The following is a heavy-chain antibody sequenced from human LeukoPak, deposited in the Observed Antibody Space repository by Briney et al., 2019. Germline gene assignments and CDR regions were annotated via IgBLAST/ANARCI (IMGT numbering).Heavy chain of an antibody. V-gene: IGHV4-59*01. J-gene: IGHJ4*02. Sequence: SETLSLTCTVSGGSISSYYWSWIRQPPGKGREWIGYIYYSGSTNYNPSLKSRVTISVDTSKNQFCLKMSSVTAAETAVYYCARDLYSYGYFDYWGQGTLVTVSS. D-gene: IGHD5-18*01. CDR2: IYYSGST. CDR1: GGSISSYY. CDR3: ARDLYSYGYFDY.